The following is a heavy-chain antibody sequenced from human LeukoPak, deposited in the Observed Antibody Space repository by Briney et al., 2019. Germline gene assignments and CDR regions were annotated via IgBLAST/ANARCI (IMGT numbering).Heavy chain of an antibody. J-gene: IGHJ4*02. V-gene: IGHV1-8*03. CDR1: GYTFTSYD. CDR2: MNPNSGNT. Sequence: ASVKVSCKASGYTFTSYDINWVRQATGQGLEWMGWMNPNSGNTGYAQKFQGRVTITRNTSISTAYMELSSLRSEDTAVYYCARAGNTIFGVVIDYWGQGTLVTVSS. D-gene: IGHD3-3*01. CDR3: ARAGNTIFGVVIDY.